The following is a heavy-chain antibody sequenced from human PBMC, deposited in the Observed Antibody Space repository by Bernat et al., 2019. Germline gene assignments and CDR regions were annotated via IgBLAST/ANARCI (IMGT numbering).Heavy chain of an antibody. CDR3: ARTYGDYVSYYYGLDV. CDR1: GASISSYF. Sequence: QVQLQESGPGLVKPSETLSLTCTVSGASISSYFWSWIRQPPGKGLEWIGYVYYSGSTNCNPSLKSRVTMSVDTSKTQFSLTLSSVTAADSAVYYCARTYGDYVSYYYGLDVWGQGTTVTVSS. V-gene: IGHV4-59*01. J-gene: IGHJ6*02. CDR2: VYYSGST. D-gene: IGHD4-17*01.